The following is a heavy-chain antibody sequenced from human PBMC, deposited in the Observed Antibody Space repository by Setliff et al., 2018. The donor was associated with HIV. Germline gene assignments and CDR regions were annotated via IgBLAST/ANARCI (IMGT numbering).Heavy chain of an antibody. D-gene: IGHD3-22*01. CDR1: GFDFTSYT. Sequence: GGSLRLSCAASGFDFTSYTMTWVRQAPGKGLEWVSGTSLSGGSTYYADSVKGRFTIFRDNSKKTLYLQMSSLRVEDTAVYYCAKDRYYDSSGSPFDYWGQGTLVTVSS. J-gene: IGHJ4*02. CDR3: AKDRYYDSSGSPFDY. V-gene: IGHV3-23*01. CDR2: TSLSGGST.